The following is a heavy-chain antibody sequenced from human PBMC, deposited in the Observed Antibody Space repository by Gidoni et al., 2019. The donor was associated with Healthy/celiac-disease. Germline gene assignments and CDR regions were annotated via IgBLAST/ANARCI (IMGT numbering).Heavy chain of an antibody. V-gene: IGHV2-26*01. CDR1: GFSLSNARMG. J-gene: IGHJ4*02. D-gene: IGHD1-26*01. CDR2: IFSNDEK. CDR3: ARTPLYSGSRLYYFDY. Sequence: QVTLKESGPVLVKPTETLTLTCTVSGFSLSNARMGVSWIRQPPGKALEWLAHIFSNDEKSYSTSLKSRLTISKDTSKSQVVLTMTNMDPVDTATYYCARTPLYSGSRLYYFDYWGQGTLVTVSS.